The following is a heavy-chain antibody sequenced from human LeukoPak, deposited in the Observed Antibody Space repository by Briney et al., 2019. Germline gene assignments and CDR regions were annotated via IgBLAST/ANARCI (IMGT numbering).Heavy chain of an antibody. V-gene: IGHV4-34*01. CDR2: IYYSGST. CDR1: GGSFSGYY. J-gene: IGHJ3*02. Sequence: SETLSLTCAVYGGSFSGYYWSWIRQPPGKGLEWIGSIYYSGSTYYNPSLKSRVTISVDTSKNQFSLKLSSVTAADTAVYYCLRYFDFGSFDIWGQGTMVTVSS. CDR3: LRYFDFGSFDI. D-gene: IGHD3-9*01.